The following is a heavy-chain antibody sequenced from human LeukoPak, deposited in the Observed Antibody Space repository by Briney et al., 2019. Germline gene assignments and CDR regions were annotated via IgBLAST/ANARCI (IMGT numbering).Heavy chain of an antibody. Sequence: SQTLSLTCAISGDNVSGNSTAYNWIRQSPSRGLEWLGRTYYRSKWYNDYALSVKSRITINPDTSKNQFSLQLNSVTPEDTAVYYCTRTKDGYFQNWGQGTLVSVSS. V-gene: IGHV6-1*01. CDR3: TRTKDGYFQN. CDR2: TYYRSKWYN. J-gene: IGHJ1*01. CDR1: GDNVSGNSTA.